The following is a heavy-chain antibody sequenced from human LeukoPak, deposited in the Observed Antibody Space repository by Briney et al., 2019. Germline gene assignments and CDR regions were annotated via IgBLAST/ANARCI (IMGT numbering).Heavy chain of an antibody. CDR1: GYTFTSYG. D-gene: IGHD3-9*01. CDR2: ISAYNGNT. J-gene: IGHJ4*02. V-gene: IGHV1-18*01. Sequence: AASVKVSCKASGYTFTSYGISWVRQAPGQGLEWMGWISAYNGNTNYAQKLQGRVTMTTDTSTSTAYMELRSLRSDDTAVYYCATLKDILTGYYIDYWGQGTLVTVSS. CDR3: ATLKDILTGYYIDY.